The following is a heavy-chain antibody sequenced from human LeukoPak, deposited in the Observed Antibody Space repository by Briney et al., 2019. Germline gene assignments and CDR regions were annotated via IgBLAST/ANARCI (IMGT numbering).Heavy chain of an antibody. CDR2: IYHSGST. J-gene: IGHJ3*02. CDR1: GASTTSSDYY. V-gene: IGHV4-30-2*01. CDR3: ARAPFLEWLGAFDI. D-gene: IGHD3-3*01. Sequence: PSETLSLTCTVSGASTTSSDYYWSWIRQPPGKGLEWIGYIYHSGSTYYNPSLKSRVTISVDRSKNQFSLKLSSVTAADTAVYYCARAPFLEWLGAFDIWGQGTMVTVSS.